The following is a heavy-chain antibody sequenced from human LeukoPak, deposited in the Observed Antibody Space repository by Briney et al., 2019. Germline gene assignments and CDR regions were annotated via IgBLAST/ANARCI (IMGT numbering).Heavy chain of an antibody. CDR2: ISGSGGSA. D-gene: IGHD6-6*01. Sequence: GGSLRLSCAASGFTFSSYAMNWVRQAPGKGLEWVSLISGSGGSAYYADSVKGRFTVSRDNSKNALYLQMNSLRAEDTAVYYCAKSNLKYYFDSWGQGTLVTVSS. J-gene: IGHJ4*02. CDR1: GFTFSSYA. CDR3: AKSNLKYYFDS. V-gene: IGHV3-23*01.